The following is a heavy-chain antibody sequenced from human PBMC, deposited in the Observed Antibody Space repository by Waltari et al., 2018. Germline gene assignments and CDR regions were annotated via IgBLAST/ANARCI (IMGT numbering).Heavy chain of an antibody. J-gene: IGHJ4*02. Sequence: QVQLVESGGGVVQPGRSLRLSCAAPACTYRTSIIHWVRQAPGKGLEWVAAMSYDGFSKYYADSVKGRFSIGRDDSQNTVYLQANSLTTEDTAVYYCGREGGTSGYSGYLDTWGQGTLVTVSS. CDR1: ACTYRTSI. CDR3: GREGGTSGYSGYLDT. CDR2: MSYDGFSK. V-gene: IGHV3-30*01. D-gene: IGHD2-15*01.